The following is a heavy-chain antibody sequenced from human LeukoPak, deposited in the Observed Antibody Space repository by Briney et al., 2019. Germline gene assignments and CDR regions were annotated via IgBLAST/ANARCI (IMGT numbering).Heavy chain of an antibody. Sequence: PGGSLRLSCAASGFTFSSYGMHWVRQAPGKGLEWVGVIWYDGSNKYYADSVKGRFTISRDNSKNTLYLQMNSLRAEDTAVYYCARDVSSSEGDFGYWGQGTLVTVSS. J-gene: IGHJ4*02. D-gene: IGHD6-13*01. CDR2: IWYDGSNK. V-gene: IGHV3-33*01. CDR3: ARDVSSSEGDFGY. CDR1: GFTFSSYG.